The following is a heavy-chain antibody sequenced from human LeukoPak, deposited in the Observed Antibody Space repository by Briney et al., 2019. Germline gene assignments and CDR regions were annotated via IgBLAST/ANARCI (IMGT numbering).Heavy chain of an antibody. CDR2: ISSSSSYI. D-gene: IGHD3-10*01. CDR3: ARDPSGAGAGVGFDY. J-gene: IGHJ4*02. CDR1: GFTFSSYS. V-gene: IGHV3-21*01. Sequence: PGGSLRLSCAASGFTFSSYSMNWVRQAPGKGLEWVSSISSSSSYIYYADSVKGRFTISRDNAKNSLYLQMNSLRAEDTAVYYCARDPSGAGAGVGFDYWGQGTLVTVSS.